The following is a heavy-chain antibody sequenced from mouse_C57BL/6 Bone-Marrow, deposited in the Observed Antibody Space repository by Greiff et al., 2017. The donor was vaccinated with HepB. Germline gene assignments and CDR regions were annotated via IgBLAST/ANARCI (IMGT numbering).Heavy chain of an antibody. D-gene: IGHD2-4*01. J-gene: IGHJ3*01. V-gene: IGHV1-80*01. Sequence: VQLVESGAELVKPGASVKISCKASGYAFSSYWMNWVKQRPGKGLEWIGQIYPGDGDTNYNGKFKSKATLTADKSSSTAYMQLSSLTSEDSAVYFCARRNYDYFAYWGQGTLVTVSA. CDR1: GYAFSSYW. CDR3: ARRNYDYFAY. CDR2: IYPGDGDT.